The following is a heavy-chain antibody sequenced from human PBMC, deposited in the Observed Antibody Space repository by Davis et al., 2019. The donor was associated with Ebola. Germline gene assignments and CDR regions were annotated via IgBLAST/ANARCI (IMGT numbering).Heavy chain of an antibody. Sequence: PSETLSLTCAVYGRSFSGYYWSWIRQPPGKGLEWIGEINHSGSTNYNPSLKSRVTISVDTSKNQFSLKLSSVTAADTAVYYCARGRRHDFWSGYLDPFDYWGQGTLVTVSS. CDR1: GRSFSGYY. CDR3: ARGRRHDFWSGYLDPFDY. J-gene: IGHJ4*02. D-gene: IGHD3-3*01. V-gene: IGHV4-34*01. CDR2: INHSGST.